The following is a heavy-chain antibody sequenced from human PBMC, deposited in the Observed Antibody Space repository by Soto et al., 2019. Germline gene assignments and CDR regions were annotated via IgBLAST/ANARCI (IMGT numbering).Heavy chain of an antibody. D-gene: IGHD3-3*02. Sequence: TSETLSHTCTVSGGAVSSGSHYWNWIRQPPGKGLEWVGNIYYSGSTKYNPSLKSRVTISVDRSRNQFSLKLTSVTAADTALYYSARDTSYHFCSTYVRPHPWGLEPQVTVAP. CDR3: ARDTSYHFCSTYVRPHP. J-gene: IGHJ5*02. CDR1: GGAVSSGSHY. V-gene: IGHV4-61*01. CDR2: IYYSGST.